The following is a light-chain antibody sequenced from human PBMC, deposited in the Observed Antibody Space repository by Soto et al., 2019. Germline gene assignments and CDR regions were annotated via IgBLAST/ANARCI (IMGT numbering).Light chain of an antibody. V-gene: IGLV2-14*03. Sequence: QSVLTQPASVSGSPGQSITISCTGTGSDIGSYNYVSWYQHHPGKVTKFIIYDVTNRPSGVSDRFSGSKSGNTASLTISGLQAEDEADYYCNSYTSASTYVFGTRTKVTVL. J-gene: IGLJ1*01. CDR2: DVT. CDR1: GSDIGSYNY. CDR3: NSYTSASTYV.